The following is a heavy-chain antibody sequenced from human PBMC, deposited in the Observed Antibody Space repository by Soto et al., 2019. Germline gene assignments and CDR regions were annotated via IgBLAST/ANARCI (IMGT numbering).Heavy chain of an antibody. CDR1: GGSISSYY. V-gene: IGHV4-59*08. CDR3: ARHRLSMVRGDPIYHYYGMDV. Sequence: SETLSLTCTVSGGSISSYYWSWIRQPPGKGLEWIGYIYYSGSTNYNPSLKSRVTISVDTSKNQFSLKLSSVTAADTAMYYCARHRLSMVRGDPIYHYYGMDVWGQGTTVTVSS. J-gene: IGHJ6*02. D-gene: IGHD3-10*01. CDR2: IYYSGST.